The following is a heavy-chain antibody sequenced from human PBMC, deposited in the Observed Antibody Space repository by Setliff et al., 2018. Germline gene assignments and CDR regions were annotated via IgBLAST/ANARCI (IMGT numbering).Heavy chain of an antibody. D-gene: IGHD2-2*01. CDR3: ARGYCNSVGCFFAGWFDP. Sequence: PSETLSLTCAVYGGSFSGYYWSWIRQPPGKGLGWIGEIXHXGXXNXRXSLKSRXXISVDTSKNQFSLKLSSVTAADTAVYYCARGYCNSVGCFFAGWFDPWGQGTLVTVSS. J-gene: IGHJ5*02. CDR1: GGSFSGYY. V-gene: IGHV4-34*01. CDR2: IXHXGXX.